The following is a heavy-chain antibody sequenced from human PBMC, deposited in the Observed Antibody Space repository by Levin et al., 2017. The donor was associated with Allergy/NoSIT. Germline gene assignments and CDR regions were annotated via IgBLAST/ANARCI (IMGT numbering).Heavy chain of an antibody. Sequence: PGGSLRLSCAASGFTFTNAWMSWVRQAPEKGLEWVGRIKSKSDGGTTDYAAPVKGRFTISRDDSENTLYLQMNSLRPEDTAVYYCTTDLPRHMGSYGSGSYYRRGYYYYYMDVWGNGTTVTVSS. V-gene: IGHV3-15*01. CDR1: GFTFTNAW. J-gene: IGHJ6*03. CDR3: TTDLPRHMGSYGSGSYYRRGYYYYYMDV. D-gene: IGHD3-10*01. CDR2: IKSKSDGGTT.